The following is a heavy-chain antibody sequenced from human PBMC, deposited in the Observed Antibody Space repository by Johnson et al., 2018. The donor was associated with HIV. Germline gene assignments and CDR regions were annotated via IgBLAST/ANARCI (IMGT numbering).Heavy chain of an antibody. V-gene: IGHV3-23*04. D-gene: IGHD2-21*02. CDR1: GFTFSNYA. CDR3: ATVVTAPRAFDI. Sequence: VQLVASGGGLVQPGGSLRLSCGGTGFTFSNYAMNWVRQAPGKGLEWVSVISGSGGSTNYADSVKGRFTISRDNSKNTLYLQMNSLGAEDTAVYYCATVVTAPRAFDIWGQGTMVTVAS. CDR2: ISGSGGST. J-gene: IGHJ3*02.